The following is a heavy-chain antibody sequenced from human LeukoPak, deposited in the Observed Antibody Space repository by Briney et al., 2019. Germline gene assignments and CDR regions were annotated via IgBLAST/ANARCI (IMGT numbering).Heavy chain of an antibody. D-gene: IGHD2-15*01. Sequence: GASVKVSCKASGYTFTGYYIHWVRQAPGQGLEWMGWINPNSGGTNYAQKFQGRVTMTRDTSISTAYMELSRLRSDDTAVYYCARVGCSGGSCYSVFDYWGQGTLVTVSS. V-gene: IGHV1-2*02. CDR2: INPNSGGT. CDR3: ARVGCSGGSCYSVFDY. J-gene: IGHJ4*02. CDR1: GYTFTGYY.